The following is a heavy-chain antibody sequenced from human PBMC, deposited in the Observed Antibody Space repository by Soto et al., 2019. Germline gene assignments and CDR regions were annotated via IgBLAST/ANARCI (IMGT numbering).Heavy chain of an antibody. CDR3: ARDAGWGDHVSGYHYAFDY. V-gene: IGHV3-11*01. J-gene: IGHJ4*02. CDR1: GFTFSDYY. Sequence: GGSLRLSCAASGFTFSDYYMSWIRQAPGKGLEWVSYFSNSGSTMFYADSVKGRFTISRDNAKNSVYLHMHSLRAEDTAVYYCARDAGWGDHVSGYHYAFDYGGRGPLVTFPS. D-gene: IGHD3-22*01. CDR2: FSNSGSTM.